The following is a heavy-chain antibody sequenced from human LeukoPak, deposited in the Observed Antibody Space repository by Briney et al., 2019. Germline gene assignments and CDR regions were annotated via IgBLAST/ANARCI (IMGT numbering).Heavy chain of an antibody. CDR3: ARDRGYDISGNYYGAFEI. V-gene: IGHV3-20*04. CDR1: GFTFEDCG. CDR2: INRNGGST. J-gene: IGHJ3*02. D-gene: IGHD3-22*01. Sequence: GGSLRHSCAAFGFTFEDCGMSWVRQAPGKGLEWVSGINRNGGSTGYADSVKGRFIISRDNAKKSLYLQMNSLRAEDTALYYCARDRGYDISGNYYGAFEIWGQGTMVTVSS.